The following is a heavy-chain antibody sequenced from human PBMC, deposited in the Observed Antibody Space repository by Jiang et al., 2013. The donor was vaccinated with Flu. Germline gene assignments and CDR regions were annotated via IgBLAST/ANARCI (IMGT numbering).Heavy chain of an antibody. CDR3: AKDSVGYSNWFDP. CDR1: GYTLTSFY. D-gene: IGHD3-22*01. V-gene: IGHV1-46*01. Sequence: VQLVESGAEVKKPGASVKVSCKASGYTLTSFYMHWVRQAPGQGLEWMGFINPSNGDTSYAQKFQGRVSMTRDTSTTTVFMEVSSLKSEDTAVYYCAKDSVGYSNWFDPWGPGNPGHRLL. CDR2: INPSNGDT. J-gene: IGHJ5*02.